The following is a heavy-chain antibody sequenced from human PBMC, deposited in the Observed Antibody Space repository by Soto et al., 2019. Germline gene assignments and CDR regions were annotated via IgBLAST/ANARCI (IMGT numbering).Heavy chain of an antibody. J-gene: IGHJ5*02. CDR3: VRDGTKTLWDWFDP. D-gene: IGHD1-1*01. CDR2: IYATGTT. Sequence: SETLSLTCTVSGASISGFYWSWIRKSAGKGLEWIGRIYATGTTDYNPSLKSRVMMSVDTSKKQFSLKLRSVTAADTAVYYCVRDGTKTLWDWFDPWGQGISVTDSS. V-gene: IGHV4-4*07. CDR1: GASISGFY.